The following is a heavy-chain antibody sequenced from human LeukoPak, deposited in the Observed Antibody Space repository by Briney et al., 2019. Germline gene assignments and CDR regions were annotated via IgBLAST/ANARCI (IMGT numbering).Heavy chain of an antibody. J-gene: IGHJ4*02. CDR3: ARDSYSGYEGFDY. V-gene: IGHV1-2*02. D-gene: IGHD5-12*01. Sequence: ASVKVSCKASGYTSTGYYMHWVRQAPGQGLEWMGWINPNSGGTNYAQKFQGRVTMTRDTSISTAYMELSRLRSDDTAVYYCARDSYSGYEGFDYWGQGTLVTVSS. CDR2: INPNSGGT. CDR1: GYTSTGYY.